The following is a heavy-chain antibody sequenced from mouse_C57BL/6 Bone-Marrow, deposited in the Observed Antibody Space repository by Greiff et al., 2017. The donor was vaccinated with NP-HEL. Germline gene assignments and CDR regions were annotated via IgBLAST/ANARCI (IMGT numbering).Heavy chain of an antibody. V-gene: IGHV1-81*01. D-gene: IGHD1-1*01. CDR3: ARGDYYGSSYDWYCDV. Sequence: VQVVESGAELARPGASVKLSCKASGYTFTSYGISWVKQRTGQGLEWIGEIYPRSGNTYYNEKFKGKATLTADKSSSTAYMELRSLTSEDSAVYFCARGDYYGSSYDWYCDVWGTGTTVTVSS. CDR1: GYTFTSYG. J-gene: IGHJ1*03. CDR2: IYPRSGNT.